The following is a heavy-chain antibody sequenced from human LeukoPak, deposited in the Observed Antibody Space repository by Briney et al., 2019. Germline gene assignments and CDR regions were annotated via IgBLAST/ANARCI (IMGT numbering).Heavy chain of an antibody. CDR1: GFTFSSYA. V-gene: IGHV3-23*01. CDR3: ARDKAGYYYDSSGYYY. J-gene: IGHJ4*02. D-gene: IGHD3-22*01. CDR2: ISGSGGST. Sequence: PGGSLRLSCAASGFTFSSYAMSWVRQAPGKGLEWVSAISGSGGSTYYADSVKGRFTISRDNSKNTLYLQMNSLRAEDTAVYYCARDKAGYYYDSSGYYYWGQGTLVTVSS.